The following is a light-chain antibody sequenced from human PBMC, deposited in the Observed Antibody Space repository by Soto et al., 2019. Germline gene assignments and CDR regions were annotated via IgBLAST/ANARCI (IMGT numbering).Light chain of an antibody. Sequence: IQMTQSPSSLSASVGDRVTITCRASQTISSWLAWYQQKPGKAPKLLIYKASTLKSGVPSRFSGRAHPTEFTLTISSLQPDDFATYYCQHYKSYSEAFGHGTKVDSK. J-gene: IGKJ1*01. V-gene: IGKV1-5*03. CDR1: QTISSW. CDR3: QHYKSYSEA. CDR2: KAS.